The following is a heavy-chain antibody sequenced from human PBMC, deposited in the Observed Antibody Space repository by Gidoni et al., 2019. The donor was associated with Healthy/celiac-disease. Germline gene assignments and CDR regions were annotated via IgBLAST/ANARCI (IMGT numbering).Heavy chain of an antibody. D-gene: IGHD5-12*01. J-gene: IGHJ4*02. CDR1: GFTFSGSA. Sequence: VPLVESGGGLVPPGGSLNLSCAASGFTFSGSAMHWARQASGKGLEWVGRSRSKANSDATAYAASVKGRFTISRDDSKNTAYLQMNSLKTEDTAVYYWNTIVAKITWGQGTLVTVSS. V-gene: IGHV3-73*01. CDR2: SRSKANSDAT. CDR3: NTIVAKIT.